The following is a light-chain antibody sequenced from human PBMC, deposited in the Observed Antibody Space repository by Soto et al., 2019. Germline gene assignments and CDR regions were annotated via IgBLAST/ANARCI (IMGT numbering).Light chain of an antibody. V-gene: IGKV1-16*01. CDR1: QGIGNS. CDR2: TAS. CDR3: QQFHSYPVT. Sequence: DIQMTQSPFSLSASVGDRVTITCRASQGIGNSLAWYQQKPGRAPRSLIYTASNLESGVPSRFSGSASGTAFTITISSLQPADSATYSCQQFHSYPVTLGGGTKVEV. J-gene: IGKJ4*01.